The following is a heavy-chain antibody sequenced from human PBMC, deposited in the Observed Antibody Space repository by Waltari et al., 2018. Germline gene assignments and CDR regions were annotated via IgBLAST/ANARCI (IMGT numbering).Heavy chain of an antibody. CDR1: GYSFSAHW. CDR2: IYPGDSDT. CDR3: ARQGRYCRGSNCYVSGLDV. V-gene: IGHV5-51*01. J-gene: IGHJ3*01. Sequence: EVQLVQSGAEVKKAGESLKISCETSGYSFSAHWIAWVRQMPGKGLEWMGCIYPGDSDTSYSPSFQGQVTISVDTSTASASLQWSSLKASDTAMYYCARQGRYCRGSNCYVSGLDVWGQGTTVTVSS. D-gene: IGHD2-15*01.